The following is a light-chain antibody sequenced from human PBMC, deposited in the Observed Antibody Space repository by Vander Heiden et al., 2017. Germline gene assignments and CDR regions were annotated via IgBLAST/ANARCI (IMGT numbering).Light chain of an antibody. J-gene: IGKJ4*01. V-gene: IGKV3-20*01. CDR3: QQYGRSSLT. CDR2: GAS. CDR1: QSVVSTS. Sequence: IVSTQYPGTLPSSPGESATCSCRASQSVVSTSLAGFQKKPGQATRLVIYGASSSAPGIPDRFSGSASRTGVTVTISRLQPEDFAVYYCQQYGRSSLTFGGGTKVEIK.